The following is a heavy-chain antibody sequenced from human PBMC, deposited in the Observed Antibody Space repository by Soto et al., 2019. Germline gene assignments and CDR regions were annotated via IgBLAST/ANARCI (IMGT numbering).Heavy chain of an antibody. CDR3: ARPLEQHQLGFGMDV. CDR2: IWYDGSKI. Sequence: VQLVQSGGGVVQPGGSLRLSCAASGFTFSSYGMHWVRQAPGKGLEWVAVIWYDGSKIYYADSVKGRFTISRDNSKSTLYLQMNSLRAEDTAVYYCARPLEQHQLGFGMDVWGQGSPVTVSS. CDR1: GFTFSSYG. J-gene: IGHJ6*01. D-gene: IGHD6-13*01. V-gene: IGHV3-33*01.